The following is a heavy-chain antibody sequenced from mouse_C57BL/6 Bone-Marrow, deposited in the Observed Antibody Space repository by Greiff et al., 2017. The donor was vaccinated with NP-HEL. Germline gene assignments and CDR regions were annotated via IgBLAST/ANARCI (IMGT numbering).Heavy chain of an antibody. J-gene: IGHJ2*01. CDR2: IYPGDGDT. D-gene: IGHD2-1*01. Sequence: VQLQQSGPELVKPGASVKISCKASGYAFSSSWMNWVKQRPGKGLEWIGRIYPGDGDTNYNGKFKGKATLTADKSSSTAYMQLSSLTSEDSAVYFCARGIYYGTLDYWGQGTTLTVSS. CDR3: ARGIYYGTLDY. CDR1: GYAFSSSW. V-gene: IGHV1-82*01.